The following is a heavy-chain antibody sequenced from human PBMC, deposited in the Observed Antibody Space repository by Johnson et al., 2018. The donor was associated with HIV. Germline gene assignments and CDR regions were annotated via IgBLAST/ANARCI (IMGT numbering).Heavy chain of an antibody. V-gene: IGHV3-20*04. D-gene: IGHD7-27*01. CDR1: GFTFDDYG. J-gene: IGHJ3*01. Sequence: VQLVESGGGVVRPGGSLRLSCAASGFTFDDYGMSWVRQVPGKGLEWVSVIYSGGSTYYADSVRDRFTISRDNSRNTLYLQMRNLRFDETGIYYCAGDGESQKLPLGDAFDGWGQGTLVTVSS. CDR3: AGDGESQKLPLGDAFDG. CDR2: IYSGGST.